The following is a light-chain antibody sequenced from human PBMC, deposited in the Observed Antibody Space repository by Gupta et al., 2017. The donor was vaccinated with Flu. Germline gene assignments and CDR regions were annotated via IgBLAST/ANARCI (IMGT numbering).Light chain of an antibody. V-gene: IGLV1-44*01. CDR1: SSNIGSNT. CDR3: AAWDDSLNGGA. Sequence: QSVLTQPPSASGTPGQRVTISCSGSSSNIGSNTVNWYQQLPGTAPKLLIDSNNQRPSGVPDRFAGSKSGTSAYRAIRGLQSEDEADYYGAAWDDSLNGGAFGTGTKVTV. J-gene: IGLJ1*01. CDR2: SNN.